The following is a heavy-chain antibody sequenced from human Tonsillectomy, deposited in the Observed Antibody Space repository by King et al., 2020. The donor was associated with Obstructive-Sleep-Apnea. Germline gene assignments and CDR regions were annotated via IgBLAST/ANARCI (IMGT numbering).Heavy chain of an antibody. Sequence: VQLVESGGGLVKPGGSLRLSCAASGFTFSSYSMNWVRQAPGKGLEWVSSITSSSGYIYYADSVRGRFTISRDNAKNSLYLQMSSLRAEDTAVYYRASGPPDFWSAFQWEDYWGQGTLVTVSS. D-gene: IGHD3-3*01. CDR2: ITSSSGYI. CDR3: ASGPPDFWSAFQWEDY. V-gene: IGHV3-21*01. CDR1: GFTFSSYS. J-gene: IGHJ4*02.